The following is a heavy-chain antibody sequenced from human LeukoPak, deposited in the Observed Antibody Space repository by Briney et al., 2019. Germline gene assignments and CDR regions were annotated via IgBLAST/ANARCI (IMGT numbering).Heavy chain of an antibody. J-gene: IGHJ1*01. CDR3: ARAPSEIGGYYPEYFRH. Sequence: LPGGSLRLSCAASGFTFSSYWMHWVRQAPGKGLVWVSRIKSDGSTNYVDSVKGRFTISRDNAKNTLSLQMNSLRAEDTGVYYCARAPSEIGGYYPEYFRHWGQGTLVTVSS. CDR1: GFTFSSYW. V-gene: IGHV3-74*01. D-gene: IGHD3-22*01. CDR2: IKSDGST.